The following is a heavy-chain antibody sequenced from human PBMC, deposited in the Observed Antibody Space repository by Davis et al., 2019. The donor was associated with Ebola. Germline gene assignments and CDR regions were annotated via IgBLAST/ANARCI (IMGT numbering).Heavy chain of an antibody. V-gene: IGHV1-3*01. D-gene: IGHD3-3*01. J-gene: IGHJ6*02. Sequence: AASVKVSCKASGYIFTRYALHWLRQAPGQRLEWLGWINPGNGNPKYARDLQGRVTFTRDTTASTAFMELTSLTSGDTAVYYCARVGDFWSGYGYYYYYGMDVWGQGTTVTVSS. CDR1: GYIFTRYA. CDR3: ARVGDFWSGYGYYYYYGMDV. CDR2: INPGNGNP.